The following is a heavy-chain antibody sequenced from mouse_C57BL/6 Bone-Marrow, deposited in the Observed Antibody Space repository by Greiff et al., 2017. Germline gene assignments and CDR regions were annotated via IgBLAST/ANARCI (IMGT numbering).Heavy chain of an antibody. CDR2: IYPGDGAT. CDR3: ARRGSSLAWFAY. V-gene: IGHV1-82*01. CDR1: GYAFSSSW. J-gene: IGHJ3*01. Sequence: LQESGPELVKPGASVKISCKASGYAFSSSWMNWVKQRPGQGLEWIGRIYPGDGATNYNGKFKGKATLTADKSSSTAYMQRSSLTSEDSAVYFCARRGSSLAWFAYWGQGTLVTVSA. D-gene: IGHD1-1*01.